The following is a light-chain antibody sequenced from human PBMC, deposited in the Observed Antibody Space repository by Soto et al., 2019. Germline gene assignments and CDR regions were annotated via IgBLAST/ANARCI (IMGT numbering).Light chain of an antibody. Sequence: DIQMTPSPSTLSASVGDRVTITCLASQSISSWLAWYQQKPGKAPKLLIYKASSLESGVPSRFSGSGSGTEFTLTISSLQPDDFATYYCQQYNSYKTFGQGTKLEIK. CDR2: KAS. CDR3: QQYNSYKT. J-gene: IGKJ2*01. V-gene: IGKV1-5*03. CDR1: QSISSW.